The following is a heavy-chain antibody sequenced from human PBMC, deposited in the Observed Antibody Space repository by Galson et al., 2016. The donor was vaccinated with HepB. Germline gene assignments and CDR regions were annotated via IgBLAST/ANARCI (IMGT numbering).Heavy chain of an antibody. CDR1: GDSIGRYY. CDR2: IYNSGST. J-gene: IGHJ3*02. Sequence: SETLSLTCSVPGDSIGRYYWSWIRQPPGKGLEWIGYIYNSGSTTYNPSLKSRVSISVDTSKNQLSLRLTSVTAADRAMYYCARDIILASYPRAFDTWGHGTKVTVSS. D-gene: IGHD2-8*02. CDR3: ARDIILASYPRAFDT. V-gene: IGHV4-59*01.